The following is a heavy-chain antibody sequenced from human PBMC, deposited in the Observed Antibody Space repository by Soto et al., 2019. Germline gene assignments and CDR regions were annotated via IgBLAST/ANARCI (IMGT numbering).Heavy chain of an antibody. CDR1: GGTFSSYT. Sequence: SVKVSCKASGGTFSSYTISWVRQAPGQGLEWMGRIIPILGIANYAQKFQGRVTITADKSTSTTYMELSSLRSEDTAVYYCAREEEEYCSGGSCYSNYYYYYMDVWGKGTTVTVSS. D-gene: IGHD2-15*01. V-gene: IGHV1-69*04. CDR3: AREEEEYCSGGSCYSNYYYYYMDV. CDR2: IIPILGIA. J-gene: IGHJ6*03.